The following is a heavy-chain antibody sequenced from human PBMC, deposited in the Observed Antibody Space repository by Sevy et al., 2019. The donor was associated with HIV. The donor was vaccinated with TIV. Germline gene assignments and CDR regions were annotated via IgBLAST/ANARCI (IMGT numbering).Heavy chain of an antibody. V-gene: IGHV3-30*18. CDR1: GFSFRNYG. J-gene: IGHJ4*02. Sequence: GGSLLSCAASGFSFRNYGMHWVRQAPGKGLEWVAVISYDGSNTHYADSVKGRFTISRDNSKNTLFLQMSSLRAEDTAVYHCAKQDNWNDFPFDYWGQGILVTVSS. CDR3: AKQDNWNDFPFDY. D-gene: IGHD1-1*01. CDR2: ISYDGSNT.